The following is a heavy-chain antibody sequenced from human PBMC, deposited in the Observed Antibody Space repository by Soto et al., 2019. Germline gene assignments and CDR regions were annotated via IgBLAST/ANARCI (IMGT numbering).Heavy chain of an antibody. Sequence: PGGSLRLSCAASGFTFSSYGMHWVRQAPGKGLEWVAVISYDGSNKYYADSVKGRFTISRDNSKNTLYLQMNSLRAEDTAVYYCAKDGQLDEEDAFDIWGQGTMVTVSS. V-gene: IGHV3-30*18. J-gene: IGHJ3*02. CDR3: AKDGQLDEEDAFDI. CDR1: GFTFSSYG. D-gene: IGHD6-13*01. CDR2: ISYDGSNK.